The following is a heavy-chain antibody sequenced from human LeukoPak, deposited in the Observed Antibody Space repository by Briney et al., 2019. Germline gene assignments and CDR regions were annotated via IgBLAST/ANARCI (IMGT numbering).Heavy chain of an antibody. Sequence: SETLSLTCTVSGGSISSYYWSWIRQPPGKGLEWIGYIYYSGSTNYNPSLKSRVTISLDTSKNQFSLKLSSVTAADTAVYYCAREQRAAAGTFDYWGQGTLVTVSS. D-gene: IGHD6-13*01. V-gene: IGHV4-59*01. CDR1: GGSISSYY. J-gene: IGHJ4*02. CDR3: AREQRAAAGTFDY. CDR2: IYYSGST.